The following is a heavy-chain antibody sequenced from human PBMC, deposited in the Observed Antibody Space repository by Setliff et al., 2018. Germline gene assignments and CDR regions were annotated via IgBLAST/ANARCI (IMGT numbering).Heavy chain of an antibody. CDR2: INHSGST. CDR3: ARDVRYYYGSGSYYNDWFDP. J-gene: IGHJ5*02. D-gene: IGHD3-10*01. V-gene: IGHV4-34*01. Sequence: SETLSLTCAVYGGPFSGYYWSWIRQPPGKGLEWIGEINHSGSTNYNPSLKSRVTISVDTSKNQFSLQLSSVTAADTAVYYCARDVRYYYGSGSYYNDWFDPWGQGTLVTVSS. CDR1: GGPFSGYY.